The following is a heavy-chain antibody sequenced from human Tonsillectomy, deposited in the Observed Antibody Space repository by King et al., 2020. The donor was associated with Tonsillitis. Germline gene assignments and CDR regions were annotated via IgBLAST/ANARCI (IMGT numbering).Heavy chain of an antibody. CDR3: ASRWTLRDYFDY. CDR2: ISSSSTI. Sequence: VQLVESGGGLVQPGGSLRLSCAASGFTFSSYSMNWVRQAPGKGLEWVSYISSSSTIYYADSVKGRFTISRDNAKNSLYLQMNSLRDEDTAVYYCASRWTLRDYFDYWGQGTLVTVSS. V-gene: IGHV3-48*02. CDR1: GFTFSSYS. D-gene: IGHD5-24*01. J-gene: IGHJ4*02.